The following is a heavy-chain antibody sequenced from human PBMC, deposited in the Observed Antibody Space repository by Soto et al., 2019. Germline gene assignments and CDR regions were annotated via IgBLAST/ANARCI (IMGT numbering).Heavy chain of an antibody. CDR3: AKSISRGRVAAERRGAFDI. D-gene: IGHD6-13*01. Sequence: GESLRLSYSASGFTFSSSSINRVRQAPWAGLELVAGISDSGGSTYYADSVKGRFTISRDNSKNTLHLQMNSLRAEGTAVYFCAKSISRGRVAAERRGAFDIWGQGTMVNVSS. CDR1: GFTFSSSS. V-gene: IGHV3-23*01. J-gene: IGHJ3*02. CDR2: ISDSGGST.